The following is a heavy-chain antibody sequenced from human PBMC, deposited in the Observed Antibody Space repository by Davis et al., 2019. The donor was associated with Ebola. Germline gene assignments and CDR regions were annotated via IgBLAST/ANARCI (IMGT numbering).Heavy chain of an antibody. V-gene: IGHV3-73*01. CDR1: GFTFSGSA. D-gene: IGHD2-2*01. Sequence: GESLKISCAASGFTFSGSAMHWVRQASGKGLEWVGRIRSKANSYATAYAASVKGRFTISRDDSKNTAYLQMNSLKTEDTAVYYCSCSSTSSRADVRGQGTTVTVSS. J-gene: IGHJ6*02. CDR2: IRSKANSYAT. CDR3: SCSSTSSRADV.